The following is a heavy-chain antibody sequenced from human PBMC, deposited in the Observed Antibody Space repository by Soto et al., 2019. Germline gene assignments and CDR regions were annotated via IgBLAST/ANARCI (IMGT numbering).Heavy chain of an antibody. CDR3: ASLGFCHSETCAVDY. CDR1: GFTVTRKF. V-gene: IGHV3-53*01. CDR2: TYTDGGA. J-gene: IGHJ4*01. D-gene: IGHD2-15*01. Sequence: GGSLRLSCAASGFTVTRKFLSWVRQAPGKGLECVSVTYTDGGAFYADSVKGRFTISRDNSKNTVYLQMSSLRAEDTAVYYCASLGFCHSETCAVDYWGHGALVTVSS.